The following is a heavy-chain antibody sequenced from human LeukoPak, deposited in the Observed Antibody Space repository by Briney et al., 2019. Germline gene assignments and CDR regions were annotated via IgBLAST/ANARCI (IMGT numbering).Heavy chain of an antibody. CDR1: GGSINTANYY. V-gene: IGHV4-30-4*02. CDR2: ISYSGTP. Sequence: SETLSLTCNVSGGSINTANYYWTWIRQPPGKGLEGIGYISYSGTPYYNPSLNSRVTISLDTSKNQFSLILNSVTAADTAVYYCARDKVLGIGPDAFDIWGQGTMVTVSS. D-gene: IGHD1-14*01. J-gene: IGHJ3*02. CDR3: ARDKVLGIGPDAFDI.